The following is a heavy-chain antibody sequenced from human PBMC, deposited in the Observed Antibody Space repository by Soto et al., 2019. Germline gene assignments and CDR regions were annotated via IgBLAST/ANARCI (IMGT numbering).Heavy chain of an antibody. CDR1: GDSINNGDCY. CDR3: AREKEDDSGDYNAFDI. CDR2: IYYSGTK. Sequence: SETLSLTCTVSGDSINNGDCYWSWLRQLPGKGLEWIGYIYYSGTKYYNPSLKSRVSMSVDTSKNQFSLNLTSVTAADTAVYYCAREKEDDSGDYNAFDIWGQGTVVTVSS. J-gene: IGHJ3*02. D-gene: IGHD4-17*01. V-gene: IGHV4-31*03.